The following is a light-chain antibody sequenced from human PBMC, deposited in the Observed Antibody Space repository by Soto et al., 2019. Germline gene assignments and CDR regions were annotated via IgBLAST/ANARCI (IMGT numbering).Light chain of an antibody. CDR3: QQYNTGPPWT. J-gene: IGKJ1*01. CDR1: QSVSNN. CDR2: GAS. V-gene: IGKV3-15*01. Sequence: EIVMTQSPATLSVSPGERATLSCRASQSVSNNLAWYQLKPGQAPRLVIFGASTRATGIPVTFSGSGSGTEFTLTISSLQAEDFALYYCQQYNTGPPWTFGQGTKVEIK.